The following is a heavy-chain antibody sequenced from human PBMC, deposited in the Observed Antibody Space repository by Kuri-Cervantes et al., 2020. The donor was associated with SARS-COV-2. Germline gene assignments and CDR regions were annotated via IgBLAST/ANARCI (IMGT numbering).Heavy chain of an antibody. CDR3: ARLLRGAYYYYYMDV. CDR1: ETTFPNYD. J-gene: IGHJ6*03. Sequence: ASVKVSCKAPETTFPNYDINWVRQATGQGLEWMGMVKTNSGNTLYAQIFQGRVTMTRDTSTSTVYLELSSLRSEDTAVYYCARLLRGAYYYYYMDVWGKGTTVTVSS. V-gene: IGHV1-8*01. CDR2: VKTNSGNT. D-gene: IGHD1-26*01.